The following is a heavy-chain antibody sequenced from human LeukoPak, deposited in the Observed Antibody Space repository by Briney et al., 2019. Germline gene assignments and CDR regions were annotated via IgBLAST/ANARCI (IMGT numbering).Heavy chain of an antibody. Sequence: SETLSLTCTVSGASLSSYYWTWIRQPPGEGLEWVGYIYSTGSTNYNPSLKSRVTMSIDTSKSQFSLKLTSVTAADTAVYYCARISEAPDSWGQGALVTVSS. CDR1: GASLSSYY. J-gene: IGHJ4*02. V-gene: IGHV4-59*01. CDR2: IYSTGST. CDR3: ARISEAPDS.